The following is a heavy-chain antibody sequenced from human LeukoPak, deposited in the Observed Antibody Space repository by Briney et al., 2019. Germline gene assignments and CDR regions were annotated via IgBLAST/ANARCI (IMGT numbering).Heavy chain of an antibody. J-gene: IGHJ4*02. CDR1: GFTFGDYW. V-gene: IGHV3-7*01. D-gene: IGHD3-9*01. Sequence: GGSLRLSCAASGFTFGDYWMTWVRQAPGKGLEWVANIRQDGGDQYYVDSVVGRFTISRDNAKNSLYLQMNSLRAEDTAVYYWVRHPGRYNILTGYSYYFDYWGQGTLVTVSS. CDR2: IRQDGGDQ. CDR3: VRHPGRYNILTGYSYYFDY.